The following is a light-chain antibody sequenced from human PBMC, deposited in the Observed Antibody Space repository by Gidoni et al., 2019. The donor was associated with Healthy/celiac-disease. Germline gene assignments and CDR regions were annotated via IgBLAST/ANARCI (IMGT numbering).Light chain of an antibody. CDR3: QTWGTGIVV. V-gene: IGLV4-69*01. Sequence: QLVLTQSPSASASLGASVTLTCTLSSGHSSYAIAWHQQQPEKGPRYLMKLNSDGSHSKGDGIPDRFSGSSSGAERYLTLSSLQSEDEADYYCQTWGTGIVVFGGGTKLTVL. CDR1: SGHSSYA. J-gene: IGLJ2*01. CDR2: LNSDGSH.